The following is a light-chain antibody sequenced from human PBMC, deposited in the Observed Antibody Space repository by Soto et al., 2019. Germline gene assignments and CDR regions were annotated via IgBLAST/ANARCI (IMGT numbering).Light chain of an antibody. CDR3: QLYGYRISPPVT. CDR2: DAS. J-gene: IGKJ4*01. Sequence: EIVLTQSPVSLSLSPGERATLSCRASQKFMDTTLAWYQQKPGQAPRLLIYDASSRATGIPDRFSGSGSGTDFTLTISRLEAEDFAVYYCQLYGYRISPPVTFGGGTKVEIK. CDR1: QKFMDTT. V-gene: IGKV3-20*01.